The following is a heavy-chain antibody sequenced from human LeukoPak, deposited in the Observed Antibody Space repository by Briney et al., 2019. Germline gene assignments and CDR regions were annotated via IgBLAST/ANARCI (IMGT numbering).Heavy chain of an antibody. CDR1: GFSFSSYG. Sequence: GGSLRLSCVASGFSFSSYGIHWVRQAPGKGLEWVSVIWYDGSNEHYAESVKGRFTISRDNSKNTVFLQMKNLRVEDTAVYYCARNPQLLPDWNFDLWGRGTLVTVSS. V-gene: IGHV3-33*01. D-gene: IGHD2-2*01. CDR3: ARNPQLLPDWNFDL. J-gene: IGHJ2*01. CDR2: IWYDGSNE.